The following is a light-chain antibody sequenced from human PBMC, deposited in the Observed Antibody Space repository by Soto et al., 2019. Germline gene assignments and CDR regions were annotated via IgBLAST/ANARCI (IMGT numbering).Light chain of an antibody. CDR2: WAS. J-gene: IGKJ4*01. V-gene: IGKV4-1*01. CDR3: QQYYSTPLT. Sequence: DIMMTQSPDSLAVSLGERATINCKSSQSVLYSSNNKNYLAWYQQKPGQPPKLLIYWASTRESGVPDRFSGSGSETDFTLTISSLQAEDVAVYYCQQYYSTPLTFGGGTKVEIK. CDR1: QSVLYSSNNKNY.